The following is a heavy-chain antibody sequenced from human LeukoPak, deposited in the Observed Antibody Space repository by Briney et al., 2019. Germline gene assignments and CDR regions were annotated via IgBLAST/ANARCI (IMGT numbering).Heavy chain of an antibody. CDR2: ISYDGSNK. J-gene: IGHJ4*02. D-gene: IGHD4-17*01. Sequence: PGGSLRLSCAASGFTFSSYGMHWVRQAPGKGLEWVAVISYDGSNKYYADSVKGRFTISRDNSKNTLYLQMNSLRAEDTAVYYCARDRSTGDYDFDYWGQGTLVTVSS. CDR1: GFTFSSYG. V-gene: IGHV3-30*19. CDR3: ARDRSTGDYDFDY.